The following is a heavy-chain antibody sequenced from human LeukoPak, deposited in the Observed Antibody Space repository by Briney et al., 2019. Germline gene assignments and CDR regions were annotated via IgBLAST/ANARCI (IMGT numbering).Heavy chain of an antibody. CDR1: GGSFSGYY. CDR3: ARHEGVSSSWFEEDDAFDI. Sequence: NPSETLSLTCAVYGGSFSGYYWSWIRQPPGKGLEWIGEINHSGSTNYNPSLKSRVTISVDTSKNQFSLKLSSVTAADTAVYYCARHEGVSSSWFEEDDAFDIWGQGTMVTVSS. V-gene: IGHV4-34*01. D-gene: IGHD6-13*01. CDR2: INHSGST. J-gene: IGHJ3*02.